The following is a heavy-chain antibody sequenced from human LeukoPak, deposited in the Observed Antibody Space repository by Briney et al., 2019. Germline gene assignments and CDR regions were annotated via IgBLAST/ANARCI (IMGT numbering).Heavy chain of an antibody. V-gene: IGHV3-30-3*01. CDR1: GFTFSSYA. CDR3: ARGGTGYSSGWYYFDY. J-gene: IGHJ4*02. CDR2: ISYDGSNK. D-gene: IGHD6-19*01. Sequence: GRSLRLSCAASGFTFSSYAMHWVRQAPGKGLEWVAVISYDGSNKYYADSVKGRFTISRDNSKSTLYLQMNSLRAEDTAVYYCARGGTGYSSGWYYFDYWGQGTLVTVSS.